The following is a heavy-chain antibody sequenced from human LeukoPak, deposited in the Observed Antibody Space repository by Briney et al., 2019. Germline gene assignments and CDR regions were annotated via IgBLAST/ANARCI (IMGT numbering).Heavy chain of an antibody. Sequence: GGSLRLSCAASGLTVSSDYLTWVRQAPGKGLEWVSIISSGGTTYYADSVRGRFTISRDNSKNTLYLQMNSLRAGDTAVYYCARAPSQQLGPFDIWGQGTVVTVSS. CDR1: GLTVSSDY. CDR2: ISSGGTT. CDR3: ARAPSQQLGPFDI. V-gene: IGHV3-53*01. J-gene: IGHJ3*02. D-gene: IGHD6-13*01.